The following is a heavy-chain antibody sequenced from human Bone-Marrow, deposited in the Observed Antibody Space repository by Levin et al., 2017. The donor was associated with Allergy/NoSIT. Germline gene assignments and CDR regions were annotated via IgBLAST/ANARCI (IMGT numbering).Heavy chain of an antibody. Sequence: SGGSLRLSCTVSDGSISSDSWTWIRQPPGMRLEWIGYIYNSGNINYNPSLRSRVTISGDTSKNQLSLKLSSVTAADTAVYYCARLRSGYYYYYGMDVWGQGTTVTVSS. D-gene: IGHD3-3*01. CDR2: IYNSGNI. CDR3: ARLRSGYYYYYGMDV. J-gene: IGHJ6*02. CDR1: DGSISSDS. V-gene: IGHV4-59*01.